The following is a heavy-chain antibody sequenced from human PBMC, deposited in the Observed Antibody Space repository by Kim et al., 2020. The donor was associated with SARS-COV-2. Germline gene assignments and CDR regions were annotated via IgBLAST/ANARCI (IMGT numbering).Heavy chain of an antibody. CDR3: VRDQYYYGSGSLLSNWFDS. J-gene: IGHJ5*01. Sequence: WGWIRQSPGKGLEWVGSVFYSGATFYNPSLRSRVTVSVDTSKNEVSLKVNSVTAADTAVYYCVRDQYYYGSGSLLSNWFDSWGQGTLAT. V-gene: IGHV4-39*07. CDR2: VFYSGAT. D-gene: IGHD3-10*01.